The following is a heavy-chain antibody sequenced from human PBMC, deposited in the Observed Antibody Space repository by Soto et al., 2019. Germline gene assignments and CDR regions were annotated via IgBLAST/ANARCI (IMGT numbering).Heavy chain of an antibody. Sequence: TLSLTCTVSGGSISSGGYYWSWIRQHPGKGLEWIGYIYYSGSTYYNPSLKSRVTIAVDTSKNQFSLKLSSVTAADTAVYYCARDTHSHYYYYGMDVWGQGTTVTVS. CDR1: GGSISSGGYY. CDR3: ARDTHSHYYYYGMDV. J-gene: IGHJ6*02. V-gene: IGHV4-31*03. D-gene: IGHD2-15*01. CDR2: IYYSGST.